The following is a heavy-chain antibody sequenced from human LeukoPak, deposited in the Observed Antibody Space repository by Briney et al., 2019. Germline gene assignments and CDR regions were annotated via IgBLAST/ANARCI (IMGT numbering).Heavy chain of an antibody. D-gene: IGHD3-22*01. CDR2: FDPEDGET. CDR3: ATAPYYYDSSGYRGP. Sequence: VASVKVSCKVSGYTLTELSMHWVRQAPGKGLEWMGGFDPEDGETIYAQKFQGRVTMTEDTSTDTAYMELSSLRSEDTAVYYCATAPYYYDSSGYRGPWGQGTLVTVSS. V-gene: IGHV1-24*01. J-gene: IGHJ5*02. CDR1: GYTLTELS.